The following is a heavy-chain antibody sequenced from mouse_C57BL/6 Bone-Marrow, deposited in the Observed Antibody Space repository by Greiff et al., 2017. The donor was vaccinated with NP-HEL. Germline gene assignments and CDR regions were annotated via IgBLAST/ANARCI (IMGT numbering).Heavy chain of an antibody. Sequence: VQVVESGPGLVAPSQCLSISCTVSGFSLTSYGVSWVRQPPGKGLEWMGVIGRDTSATYYSDLFTRLGISKDNSKSKGFLRLNSLQTDDTATYYCAKLGMSSPDYWGQGTTLTVSS. V-gene: IGHV2-3*01. CDR3: AKLGMSSPDY. CDR2: IGRDTSA. D-gene: IGHD3-3*01. J-gene: IGHJ2*01. CDR1: GFSLTSYG.